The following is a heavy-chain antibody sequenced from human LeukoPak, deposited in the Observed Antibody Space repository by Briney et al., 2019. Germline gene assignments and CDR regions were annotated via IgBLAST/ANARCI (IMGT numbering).Heavy chain of an antibody. D-gene: IGHD3-3*01. CDR3: ARDHHSGYDFWSGYPNWFDP. Sequence: GGSLRLSCAASGFTFSSYWMSWVRQAPGKGLEWVANIKQDGGEKYYVDSVKGRFTISRDNAKNSLYLQMNSLRAEDTAVYYCARDHHSGYDFWSGYPNWFDPWGQGTLVTVSS. CDR2: IKQDGGEK. V-gene: IGHV3-7*01. CDR1: GFTFSSYW. J-gene: IGHJ5*02.